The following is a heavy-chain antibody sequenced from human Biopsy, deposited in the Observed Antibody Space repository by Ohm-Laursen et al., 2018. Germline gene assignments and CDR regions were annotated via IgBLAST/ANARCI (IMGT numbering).Heavy chain of an antibody. CDR3: VREPKTGTAEAWYFDL. Sequence: TLSLTCSVSGASVQTSGYFWAWIRQRPGKGLAWIGYISYNERTHYNPSLTSRLAISFDTSNNRISLQLRSVSVADTAVYYCVREPKTGTAEAWYFDLWGRGSPVTVPS. CDR1: GASVQTSGYF. V-gene: IGHV4-31*03. D-gene: IGHD3-9*01. J-gene: IGHJ2*01. CDR2: ISYNERT.